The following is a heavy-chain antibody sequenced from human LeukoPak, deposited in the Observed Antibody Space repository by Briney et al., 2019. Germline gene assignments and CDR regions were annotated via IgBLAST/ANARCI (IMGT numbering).Heavy chain of an antibody. J-gene: IGHJ3*02. Sequence: PGGSLRLSCAASGSTFSSYGMHWVRQAPGKGLEWVAVISYDGSNKYYADSVKGRFTISRDNSKNTLYLQMNSLRAEDTAVYYCAKDLNSTYNYDSSGYEDAFDIWGQGTMVTVSS. CDR1: GSTFSSYG. V-gene: IGHV3-30*18. CDR2: ISYDGSNK. CDR3: AKDLNSTYNYDSSGYEDAFDI. D-gene: IGHD3-22*01.